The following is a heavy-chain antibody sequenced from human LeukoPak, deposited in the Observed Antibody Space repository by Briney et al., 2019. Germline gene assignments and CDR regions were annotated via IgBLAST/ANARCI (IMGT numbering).Heavy chain of an antibody. D-gene: IGHD3-10*01. CDR1: GASISSTTYY. Sequence: SETLSLTCTVSGASISSTTYYWGWIRQPPRKGLEWIGRIYTSGSTNYNPSLKSRVTMSVDTSKNQFSLKLSSVTAADTAVYYCARDGSGPPGRFDPWGQGTLVTVSS. CDR3: ARDGSGPPGRFDP. V-gene: IGHV4-39*07. J-gene: IGHJ5*02. CDR2: IYTSGST.